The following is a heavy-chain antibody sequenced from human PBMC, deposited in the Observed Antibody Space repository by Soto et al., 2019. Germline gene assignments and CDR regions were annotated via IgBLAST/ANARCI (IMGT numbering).Heavy chain of an antibody. Sequence: EVQLVQSGAEVKKPGDSLKISCEGSGYMFYGYWIGWVRQMPGKGLEWMGLIYPDNSDTRYSPSFQGQVTLSADKSINTAYLQWSTLKASDNAMYYCARVGGPGLSHNWFDSWGQGTLVTVSS. J-gene: IGHJ5*01. CDR1: GYMFYGYW. CDR3: ARVGGPGLSHNWFDS. CDR2: IYPDNSDT. D-gene: IGHD3-16*01. V-gene: IGHV5-51*03.